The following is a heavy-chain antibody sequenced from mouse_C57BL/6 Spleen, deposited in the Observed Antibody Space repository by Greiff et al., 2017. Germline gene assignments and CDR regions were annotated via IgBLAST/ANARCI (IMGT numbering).Heavy chain of an antibody. V-gene: IGHV5-9-1*02. CDR1: GFTFSSYA. CDR2: ISSGGDYI. Sequence: DVMLVESGEGLVKPGGSLKLSCAASGFTFSSYAMSWVRQTPEKRLEWVAYISSGGDYIYYADTVKGRFTISRDNARNTLYLQMSSLKSEDTAMYYCTRGYSNYWYFDVWGTGTTVTVSS. J-gene: IGHJ1*03. D-gene: IGHD2-5*01. CDR3: TRGYSNYWYFDV.